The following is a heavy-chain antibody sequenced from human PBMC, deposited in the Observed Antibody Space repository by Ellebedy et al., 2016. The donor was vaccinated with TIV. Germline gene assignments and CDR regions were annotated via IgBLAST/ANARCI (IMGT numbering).Heavy chain of an antibody. CDR1: GFIFNSHG. Sequence: GESLKISCAASGFIFNSHGMHWVRQAPGKGLEWVAVISSHGMTTYYADSVKGRFTISRDNSNNSLYLQMNSLRAGDTAVYFCTKEGAVAGAPAYLAYDYWGQGTLVTVSS. CDR2: ISSHGMTT. D-gene: IGHD6-19*01. J-gene: IGHJ4*02. V-gene: IGHV3-30*13. CDR3: TKEGAVAGAPAYLAYDY.